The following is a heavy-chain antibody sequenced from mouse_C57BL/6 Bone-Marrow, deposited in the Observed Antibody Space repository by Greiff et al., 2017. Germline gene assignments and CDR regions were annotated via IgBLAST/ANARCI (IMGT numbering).Heavy chain of an antibody. CDR1: GFNIKNTY. J-gene: IGHJ1*03. Sequence: EVQLQQSVAELVRPGASVKLSCTASGFNIKNTYMHWVKQRPEQGLEWIGRIDPANGNTKYAPKFPGKATITADTSSNTAYLQLRSLTSEDTAIYYCASDYNGSNWYFDVWGTGTTVTVSS. CDR3: ASDYNGSNWYFDV. V-gene: IGHV14-3*01. D-gene: IGHD1-1*01. CDR2: IDPANGNT.